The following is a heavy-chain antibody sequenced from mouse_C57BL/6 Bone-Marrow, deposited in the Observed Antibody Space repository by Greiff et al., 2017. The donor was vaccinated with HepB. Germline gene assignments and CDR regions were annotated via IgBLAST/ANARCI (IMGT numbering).Heavy chain of an antibody. Sequence: QVQLQQPGAELVRPGTSVKLSCKASGYTFTSYWMHWVKQRPGQGLEWIGVIDPSDSYTNYNQKFKGKATLTVDTSSSTAYMQLSSLTSEDSAVYYCARDNYGYCSSYEDDWYFDVWGTGTTVTVSS. V-gene: IGHV1-59*01. CDR2: IDPSDSYT. D-gene: IGHD1-1*01. J-gene: IGHJ1*03. CDR3: ARDNYGYCSSYEDDWYFDV. CDR1: GYTFTSYW.